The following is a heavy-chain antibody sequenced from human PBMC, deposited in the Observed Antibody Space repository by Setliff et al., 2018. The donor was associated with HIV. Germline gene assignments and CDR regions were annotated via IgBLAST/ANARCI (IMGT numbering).Heavy chain of an antibody. CDR1: GYSISSGNY. Sequence: SETLSLTCVVSGYSISSGNYWGWIRQPPGKGLAWIGNIYHTGSTNCNPSLKSRVTMSVDTSRNHFSLKLTSVTAADTALYYCARHEGGAVAGPWYYFDYWGHGTLVTVSS. V-gene: IGHV4-38-2*01. J-gene: IGHJ4*01. CDR2: IYHTGST. CDR3: ARHEGGAVAGPWYYFDY. D-gene: IGHD6-19*01.